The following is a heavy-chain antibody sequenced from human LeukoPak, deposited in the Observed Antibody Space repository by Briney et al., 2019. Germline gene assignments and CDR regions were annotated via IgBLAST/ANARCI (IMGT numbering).Heavy chain of an antibody. CDR2: IKQDGSGK. D-gene: IGHD1-14*01. Sequence: PGGSLRLSCAASGFTVSSNYMSWVRQAPGKGLEWVANIKQDGSGKYYVDSVKGRFTISRDNAKNSLYLQMNSLRAEDTAVYYCAGPRPTTGDAFDIWGQGTMVTVSS. CDR1: GFTVSSNY. CDR3: AGPRPTTGDAFDI. J-gene: IGHJ3*02. V-gene: IGHV3-7*01.